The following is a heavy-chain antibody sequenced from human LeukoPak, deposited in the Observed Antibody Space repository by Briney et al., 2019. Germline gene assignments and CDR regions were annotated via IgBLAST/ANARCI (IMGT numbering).Heavy chain of an antibody. V-gene: IGHV4-34*01. CDR2: INHSGST. CDR3: ARGLVGATQNI. Sequence: PSETLSLTCAVYGGSFSGYYWSWIRQPPGKGLEWIGEINHSGSTNYNPSLKRRVTISVDTSKNQFSLKLSSVTAADTAVYYCARGLVGATQNIWGQGTMVTVSS. J-gene: IGHJ3*02. D-gene: IGHD1-26*01. CDR1: GGSFSGYY.